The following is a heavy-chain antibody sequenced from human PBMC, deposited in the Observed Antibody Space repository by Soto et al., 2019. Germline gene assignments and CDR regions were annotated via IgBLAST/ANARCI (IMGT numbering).Heavy chain of an antibody. CDR1: GFTFSSYA. J-gene: IGHJ3*02. V-gene: IGHV3-23*01. CDR3: ARKGPPRDAFDI. Sequence: EVQLLESGGGLVQPGGSLRLSCAASGFTFSSYAMSWVRQTPGKGLEWVSGVLGGGGSTFYADSVKGRFTISRDNSKNTVYVQMNSLRAEDTAIYSCARKGPPRDAFDIWGQGTMVTVSS. CDR2: VLGGGGST.